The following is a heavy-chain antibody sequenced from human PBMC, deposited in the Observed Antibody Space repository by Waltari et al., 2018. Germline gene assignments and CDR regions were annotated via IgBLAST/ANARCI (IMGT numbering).Heavy chain of an antibody. V-gene: IGHV5-51*01. D-gene: IGHD2-2*01. Sequence: AEVKKPGESLKISCKGSGYSFTSYWNGWVRQMPGKGLEWMGIIYPGDSDTRYSPAFQGRVTISPVKSISHAYLPWSRLKAAYTAMYYCARLLGCSSTSCYGSGSYLGWFDPWGQGTLVTVSS. CDR2: IYPGDSDT. J-gene: IGHJ5*02. CDR1: GYSFTSYW. CDR3: ARLLGCSSTSCYGSGSYLGWFDP.